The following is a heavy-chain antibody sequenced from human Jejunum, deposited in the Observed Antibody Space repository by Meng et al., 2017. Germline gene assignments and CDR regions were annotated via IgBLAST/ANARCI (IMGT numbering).Heavy chain of an antibody. D-gene: IGHD4-23*01. CDR3: ARPNSGGNTYYFDY. CDR1: GYTFTGYF. CDR2: IIPIFGTA. V-gene: IGHV1-69*01. Sequence: QGQLVQSWAELKKPGAPVKGSCKASGYTFTGYFIHWVRQAPGQGLEWMGGIIPIFGTANYAQKFQGRVTITADESTSTAYMEFSSLRSEDTAVYYCARPNSGGNTYYFDYWGQGTLVTVSS. J-gene: IGHJ4*02.